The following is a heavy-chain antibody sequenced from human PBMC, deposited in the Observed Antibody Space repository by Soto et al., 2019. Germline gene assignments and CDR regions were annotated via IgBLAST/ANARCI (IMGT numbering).Heavy chain of an antibody. J-gene: IGHJ5*02. D-gene: IGHD3-3*01. CDR1: GFTFSSYG. V-gene: IGHV3-33*01. CDR2: IWYDGSNK. Sequence: QVQLVESGGGVVQPGRSLRLSCAASGFTFSSYGMHWVRQAPGKGLEWVAVIWYDGSNKYYADSVKGRFTISRDNSKNTLYLQMNSLRAEDTAVYYCARANYDFWSGYYGGSDWFDPWGQGTLVTVSS. CDR3: ARANYDFWSGYYGGSDWFDP.